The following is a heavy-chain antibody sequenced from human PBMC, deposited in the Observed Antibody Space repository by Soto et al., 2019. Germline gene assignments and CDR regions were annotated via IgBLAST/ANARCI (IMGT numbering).Heavy chain of an antibody. CDR3: ATDRGSSSWSINWFDP. D-gene: IGHD6-13*01. CDR2: FDPEDGET. V-gene: IGHV1-24*01. J-gene: IGHJ5*02. CDR1: GYTLTELS. Sequence: ASVKVSCKVSGYTLTELSMHWVRQAPGKGLEWMGGFDPEDGETIYAQKFQGRVTMTEDTSTDTAYMELSSLRSEDTAVYYCATDRGSSSWSINWFDPWGQGTLVTV.